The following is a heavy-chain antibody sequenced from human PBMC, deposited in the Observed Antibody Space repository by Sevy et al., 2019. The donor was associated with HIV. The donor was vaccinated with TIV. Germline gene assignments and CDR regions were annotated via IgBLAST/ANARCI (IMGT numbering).Heavy chain of an antibody. CDR2: ISSSSTYI. D-gene: IGHD3-22*01. J-gene: IGHJ3*02. V-gene: IGHV3-21*01. CDR1: GFTFSSYA. CDR3: ARAYSSGWYTMTFDI. Sequence: GGSLRLSCVTSGFTFSSYAMNWVRQAPGKGLEWVSSISSSSTYIYHTNSLKGRFTISRDNAKHLLYLQLNSLRPEDTALYYCARAYSSGWYTMTFDIWGQGTMVTVSS.